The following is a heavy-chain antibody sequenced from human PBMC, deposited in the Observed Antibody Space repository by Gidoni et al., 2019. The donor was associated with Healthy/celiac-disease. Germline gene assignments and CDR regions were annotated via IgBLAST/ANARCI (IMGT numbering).Heavy chain of an antibody. CDR3: TTVDV. V-gene: IGHV3-15*07. J-gene: IGHJ6*04. CDR1: GFIFSNAW. CDR2: IKSKTDGGKT. Sequence: EVQLVESGGGLAKPGGSLRLSCAASGFIFSNAWMYWVRQAPGKGLEWVGRIKSKTDGGKTDYAAPVKGRFTISRDDSKNTLYLQMNSLKSEDTAVYYCTTVDVWGKGTTVTVSS.